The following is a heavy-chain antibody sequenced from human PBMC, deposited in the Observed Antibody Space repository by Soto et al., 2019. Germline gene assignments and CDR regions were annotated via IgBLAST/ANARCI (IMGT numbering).Heavy chain of an antibody. D-gene: IGHD6-6*01. Sequence: GGSLRLSCAASGFTFSSYSMNWVRQAPGKGLEWVSSISSSSSYIYYADSVKGRFTISRDNAKNSLYLQMNSLRAEDTAVYYCARDWERGQLDYYGIDVWGQGTTVTVYS. CDR3: ARDWERGQLDYYGIDV. CDR2: ISSSSSYI. CDR1: GFTFSSYS. V-gene: IGHV3-21*01. J-gene: IGHJ6*02.